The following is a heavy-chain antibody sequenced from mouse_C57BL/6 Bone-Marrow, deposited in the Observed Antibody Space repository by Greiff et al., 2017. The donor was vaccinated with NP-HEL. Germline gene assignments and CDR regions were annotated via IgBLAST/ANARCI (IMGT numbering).Heavy chain of an antibody. Sequence: EVHLVESGEGLVKPGGSLKLSCAASGFTFSSYAMSWVRQTPEKRLEWVAYISSGGDYIYYADTVKGRFTISRDNARNTLYLQMSSLKSEDTAMYYCTIYYYGSKRYFDVWGTGTTVTVSS. J-gene: IGHJ1*03. V-gene: IGHV5-9-1*02. CDR2: ISSGGDYI. CDR1: GFTFSSYA. D-gene: IGHD1-1*01. CDR3: TIYYYGSKRYFDV.